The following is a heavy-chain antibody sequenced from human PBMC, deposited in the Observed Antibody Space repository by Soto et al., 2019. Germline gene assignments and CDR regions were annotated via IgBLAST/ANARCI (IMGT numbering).Heavy chain of an antibody. V-gene: IGHV3-30*18. D-gene: IGHD3-3*01. J-gene: IGHJ5*01. CDR3: AKDLKIFGVVPRNWFDS. CDR1: GFTFSGYG. Sequence: QVHLVQSGGGVVQPGKSLRLSCVGSGFTFSGYGMYWLRQAPGKGLEWVAVISFDGSNTFYEDSVKGRFTITRDDSENAVYLQMNSLKSEDTGLYYCAKDLKIFGVVPRNWFDSWGQGTQVIVSS. CDR2: ISFDGSNT.